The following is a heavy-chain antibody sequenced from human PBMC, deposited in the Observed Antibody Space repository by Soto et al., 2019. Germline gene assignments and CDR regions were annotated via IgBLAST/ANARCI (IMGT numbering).Heavy chain of an antibody. CDR2: ISGSGGST. Sequence: EVQLLESGGGLVQPGGSLRLSCAASGFTFSSYAMSWVRQAPGKGLEWVSAISGSGGSTYYADSVKGRFTISRDNSKNTLYLQINSLRAEDTAVYYCATTPLNYYYGMDVWGQGTTVTVSS. CDR1: GFTFSSYA. CDR3: ATTPLNYYYGMDV. V-gene: IGHV3-23*01. J-gene: IGHJ6*02.